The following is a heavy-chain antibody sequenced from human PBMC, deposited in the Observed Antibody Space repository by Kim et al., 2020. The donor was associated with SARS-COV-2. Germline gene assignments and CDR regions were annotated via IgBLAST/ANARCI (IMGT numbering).Heavy chain of an antibody. CDR2: ISGSGGST. CDR3: AKALPGGYYYYMDV. CDR1: GFTFSSYA. D-gene: IGHD1-26*01. Sequence: GGSLRLSCAASGFTFSSYAMSWVRQAPGKGLEWVSAISGSGGSTYYADSVKGRFTISRDNSKTTLYLQMNSLRAEDTAVYYCAKALPGGYYYYMDVWGKGTTVTVSS. J-gene: IGHJ6*03. V-gene: IGHV3-23*01.